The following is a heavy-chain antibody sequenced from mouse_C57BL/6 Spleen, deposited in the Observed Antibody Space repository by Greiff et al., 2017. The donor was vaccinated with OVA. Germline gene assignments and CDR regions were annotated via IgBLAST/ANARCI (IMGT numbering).Heavy chain of an antibody. V-gene: IGHV5-17*01. Sequence: EVKLVESGGGLVKPGGSLKLSCAASGFTFSGYGMHWVRQAPEKGLEWVAYISSGSSTIYYADTVKGRFTISRDNAKNTLFLQMTSLRSEDTAMYYCAQLTGTFDYWGQGTTLTVSS. CDR1: GFTFSGYG. CDR3: AQLTGTFDY. CDR2: ISSGSSTI. J-gene: IGHJ2*01. D-gene: IGHD4-1*01.